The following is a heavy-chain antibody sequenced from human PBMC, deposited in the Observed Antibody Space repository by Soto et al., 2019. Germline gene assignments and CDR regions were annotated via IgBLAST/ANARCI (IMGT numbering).Heavy chain of an antibody. CDR3: ARVQLGRDWNYVLGYYYYGMDV. V-gene: IGHV4-31*03. CDR2: IYYSGST. CDR1: GGSISIGGYY. Sequence: SETLSLTCTVSGGSISIGGYYWSWIRQHPGKGLEWIGYIYYSGSTYYNPSLKSRVTISVDTSKNQFSLKLSSVTAADTAVYYCARVQLGRDWNYVLGYYYYGMDVWGQGTTVT. J-gene: IGHJ6*02. D-gene: IGHD1-7*01.